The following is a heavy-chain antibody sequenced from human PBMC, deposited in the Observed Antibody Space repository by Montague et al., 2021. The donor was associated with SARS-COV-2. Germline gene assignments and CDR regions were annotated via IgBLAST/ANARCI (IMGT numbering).Heavy chain of an antibody. V-gene: IGHV4-39*02. J-gene: IGHJ3*01. CDR3: ARLKRYFDSSGSPSAVDF. CDR1: GGSITNNIYY. D-gene: IGHD3-22*01. Sequence: SETLSLTCTVSGGSITNNIYYWAWIRQPPGKGLEWIGSIYYTGNTYYNPSLQSQVTISVVTSKNHFTLKLSSVTAAETAVYYCARLKRYFDSSGSPSAVDFWGKGTKVTVSS. CDR2: IYYTGNT.